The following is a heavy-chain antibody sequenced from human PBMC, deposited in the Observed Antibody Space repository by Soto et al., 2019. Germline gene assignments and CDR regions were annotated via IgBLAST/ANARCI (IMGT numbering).Heavy chain of an antibody. Sequence: QVQLVQSGAEVKKPGSSVKVSCTASGGTFSSYAISWVRQAPGQGLEWMGGIIPIFGTANYAQKFQGRVTITADESTSTAYMELSSLRSEDTAVYYCARDRWAVAGSYFDYWGQGTLVTVSS. V-gene: IGHV1-69*01. J-gene: IGHJ4*02. CDR3: ARDRWAVAGSYFDY. CDR2: IIPIFGTA. CDR1: GGTFSSYA. D-gene: IGHD6-19*01.